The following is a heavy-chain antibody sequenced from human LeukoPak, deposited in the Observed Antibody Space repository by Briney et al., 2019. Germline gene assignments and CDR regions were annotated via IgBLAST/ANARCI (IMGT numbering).Heavy chain of an antibody. CDR1: GFTFSSYS. Sequence: GGSLRLSCAASGFTFSSYSMNWVRQAPGKGLEWVSYITTSSSSIYYADSVKGRFTISRDNDKNSLYLQMNSLRAEDTAVYYCARDSGYHRAHGFDIWGQGTMVTVSS. J-gene: IGHJ3*02. V-gene: IGHV3-48*01. CDR3: ARDSGYHRAHGFDI. CDR2: ITTSSSSI. D-gene: IGHD3-22*01.